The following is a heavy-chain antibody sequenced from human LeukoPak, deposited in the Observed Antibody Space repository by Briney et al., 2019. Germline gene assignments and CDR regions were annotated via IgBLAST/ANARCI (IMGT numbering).Heavy chain of an antibody. CDR2: IYYSGST. V-gene: IGHV4-59*08. CDR1: GGSIFSYY. CDR3: ARHPVPAAMLNWFDS. D-gene: IGHD2-2*01. J-gene: IGHJ5*01. Sequence: SETLSLTCTVSGGSIFSYYWSWIRQPPGKGLEWIGYIYYSGSTIYNPSLKSRVTISVDTSKNQFSLKLTSVTAADTAVYYCARHPVPAAMLNWFDSWGQGTLVTVSS.